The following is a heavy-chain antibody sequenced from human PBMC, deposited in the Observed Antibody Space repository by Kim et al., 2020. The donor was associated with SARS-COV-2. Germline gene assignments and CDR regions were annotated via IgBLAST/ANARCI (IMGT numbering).Heavy chain of an antibody. CDR2: ISSSSSYI. J-gene: IGHJ3*01. V-gene: IGHV3-21*01. CDR3: ARESEELLEAFDV. CDR1: GFTFSSYS. Sequence: GGSLRLSCAASGFTFSSYSMNWVRQAPGKGLEWVSSISSSSSYIYYADSLKGRFTIFRDNAKNSLYLQMNSLRAEDTAVYYCARESEELLEAFDVWGQGTMVTVSS. D-gene: IGHD1-26*01.